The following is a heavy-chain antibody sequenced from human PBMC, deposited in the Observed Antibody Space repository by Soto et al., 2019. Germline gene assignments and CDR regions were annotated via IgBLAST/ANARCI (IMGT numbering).Heavy chain of an antibody. J-gene: IGHJ4*02. CDR1: GDSIISGGYY. V-gene: IGHV4-31*03. CDR3: ARMYDFWRGPFFDY. Sequence: SETLSLTCTVSGDSIISGGYYWSWIRQHPGKGLEWIGYIYYSGSTYYNPSLKSRLTISLDTSKNHFSLKLNSVTAADTAVYYCARMYDFWRGPFFDYWGQGTLVTVSS. D-gene: IGHD3-3*01. CDR2: IYYSGST.